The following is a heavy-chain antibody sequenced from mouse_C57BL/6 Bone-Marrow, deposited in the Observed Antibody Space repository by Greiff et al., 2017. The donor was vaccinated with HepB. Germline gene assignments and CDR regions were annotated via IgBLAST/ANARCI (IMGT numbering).Heavy chain of an antibody. CDR1: GYTFTSYW. Sequence: QVQLKESGAELVKPGASVKLSCKASGYTFTSYWMHWVKQRPGQGLEWIGMIHPNSGSTNYNEKFKSKATLTVDKSSSTAYMQLSSLTSEDSAVYCCAGTGAGGFDYWGQGTTLTVSS. CDR2: IHPNSGST. D-gene: IGHD3-3*01. CDR3: AGTGAGGFDY. V-gene: IGHV1-64*01. J-gene: IGHJ2*01.